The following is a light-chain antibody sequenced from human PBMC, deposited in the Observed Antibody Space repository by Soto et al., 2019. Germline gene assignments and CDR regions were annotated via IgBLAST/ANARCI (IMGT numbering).Light chain of an antibody. V-gene: IGKV1-12*01. CDR2: TGS. CDR1: QGISNW. Sequence: DIQMTQSPSSVSASVGDRVSITCQASQGISNWLAWYQQKPGRAPKLLIYTGSSLQSGVPSRFSGTGSGTDFTLTISSLQPEDVATYYWQQANSFPLTFGGGTKVEIK. CDR3: QQANSFPLT. J-gene: IGKJ4*01.